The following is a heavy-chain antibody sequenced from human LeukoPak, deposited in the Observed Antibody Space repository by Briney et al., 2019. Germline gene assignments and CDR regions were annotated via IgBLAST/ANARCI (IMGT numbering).Heavy chain of an antibody. J-gene: IGHJ5*02. D-gene: IGHD3-10*01. Sequence: PGGSLRLSCAASGFTFSSYGMHWVRQAPGKGLEWVAFIRYDGSNKYYADSVKGRFTISRDNSKNTLYLQMNSLRAEDTAVYYCAKFGVKWFGFDPWGQETLVTVSS. CDR1: GFTFSSYG. CDR2: IRYDGSNK. CDR3: AKFGVKWFGFDP. V-gene: IGHV3-30*02.